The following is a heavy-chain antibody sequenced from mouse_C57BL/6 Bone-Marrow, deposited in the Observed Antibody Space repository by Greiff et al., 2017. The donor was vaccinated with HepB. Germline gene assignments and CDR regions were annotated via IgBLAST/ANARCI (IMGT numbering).Heavy chain of an antibody. Sequence: EVQVVESEGGLVQPGSSMKLSCTASGFTFSDYYMAWVRQVPEKGLEWVANINYDGSSTYYLDSLKSRFIISRDNAKNILYLQMSSLKSEDTATYYCARGLITTVVDYFDYWGQGTTLTVSS. J-gene: IGHJ2*01. CDR3: ARGLITTVVDYFDY. CDR1: GFTFSDYY. CDR2: INYDGSST. D-gene: IGHD1-1*01. V-gene: IGHV5-16*01.